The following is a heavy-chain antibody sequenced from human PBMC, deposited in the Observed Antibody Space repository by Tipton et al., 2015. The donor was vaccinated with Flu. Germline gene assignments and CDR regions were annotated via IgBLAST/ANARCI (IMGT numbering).Heavy chain of an antibody. V-gene: IGHV1-2*02. Sequence: QVQLVQSGAEVKKPGASVKVSCKASGYTFTGYYMHWVRQAPGQGLEWMGWINPNTGGTNYPQKFQGRVTMTRDTSISTAYMELSRLRSDDTAVYYCARSLTGDVLIWFGEQGWFDPWGQGTLVTVSS. D-gene: IGHD3-10*01. J-gene: IGHJ5*02. CDR2: INPNTGGT. CDR3: ARSLTGDVLIWFGEQGWFDP. CDR1: GYTFTGYY.